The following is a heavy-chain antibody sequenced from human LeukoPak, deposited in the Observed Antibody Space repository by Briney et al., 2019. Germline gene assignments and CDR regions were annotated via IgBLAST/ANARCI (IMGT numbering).Heavy chain of an antibody. CDR1: GYSISSGYY. CDR2: IYHSGST. Sequence: SETLSLTCTVSGYSISSGYYWGWIRQPPGKGLEWIGSIYHSGSTYYNPSLKSRVTISVDTSKNQFSLKLSSVTAADTAVYYCARNPPFYYYYMDVWGKGTTVTVSS. J-gene: IGHJ6*03. V-gene: IGHV4-38-2*02. CDR3: ARNPPFYYYYMDV.